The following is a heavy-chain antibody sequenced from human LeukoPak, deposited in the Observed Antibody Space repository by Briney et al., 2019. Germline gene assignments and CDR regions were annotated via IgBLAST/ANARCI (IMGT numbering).Heavy chain of an antibody. D-gene: IGHD6-6*01. CDR3: ARYSSSSRSPRWFDP. J-gene: IGHJ5*02. CDR2: IYYSGST. V-gene: IGHV4-30-4*01. Sequence: PSETLSLTCTVSADSISSGDYYWSWIRQPPGKGLEWIGYIYYSGSTYYNPSLQGRVTISVDTSKNQFSLKLSSVTAADTAVYYCARYSSSSRSPRWFDPWGQGILVTVSS. CDR1: ADSISSGDYY.